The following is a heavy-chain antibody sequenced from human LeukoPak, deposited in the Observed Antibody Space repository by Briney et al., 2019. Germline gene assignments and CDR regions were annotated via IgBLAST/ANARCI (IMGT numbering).Heavy chain of an antibody. CDR2: INHSGST. Sequence: SETLSLTCAVYGGSFSGYYWSWIRQPPGKGLEWIGEINHSGSTNYNPPLKSRLTISVDTSMNQFSLKLSSVSAADTAVYYCARAGVGAFEYWGQGTLVTVSS. V-gene: IGHV4-34*01. CDR1: GGSFSGYY. CDR3: ARAGVGAFEY. J-gene: IGHJ4*02.